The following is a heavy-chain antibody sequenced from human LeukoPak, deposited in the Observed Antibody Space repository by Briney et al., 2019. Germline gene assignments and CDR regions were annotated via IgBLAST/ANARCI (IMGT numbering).Heavy chain of an antibody. D-gene: IGHD3-9*01. CDR1: GGSISSYY. V-gene: IGHV4-4*07. CDR3: AREATADILTGYYTSPHFDY. CDR2: IYTSGST. Sequence: PSETLSLTCTVSGGSISSYYWSWIRQPAGKGLEWIGRIYTSGSTNYNPSLKSRVTMSVDTSKNQFSLKLSSVTAADTAVYYCAREATADILTGYYTSPHFDYWGQGTLVTVSS. J-gene: IGHJ4*02.